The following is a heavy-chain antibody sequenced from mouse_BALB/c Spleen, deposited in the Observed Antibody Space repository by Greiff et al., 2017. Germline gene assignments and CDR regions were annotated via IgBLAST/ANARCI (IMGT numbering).Heavy chain of an antibody. J-gene: IGHJ4*01. CDR3: ARGGLRGVDYAMDY. CDR2: INPYNDYT. CDR1: GYTFTNHH. D-gene: IGHD2-4*01. Sequence: VPLEPSGAEPVGPGASGKIFCKAFGYTFTNHHIKWVKQRPGQGLDWIGYINPYNDYTSYNQKFKGKATLTVDKSSSTAYMELSSLTSEDSAVYYCARGGLRGVDYAMDYWGQGTSVTVSS. V-gene: IGHV1S45*01.